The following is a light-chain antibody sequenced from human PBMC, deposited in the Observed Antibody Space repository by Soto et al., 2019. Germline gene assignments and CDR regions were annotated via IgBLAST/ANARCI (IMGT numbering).Light chain of an antibody. Sequence: DIQMPQSPSTLSASVGDRVTLTCRASQSVSGWLAWYQQKPAEAPKLLIYDASALPRGVPSRFSGSGSGTEFTLTISSMQPDDSATYYCQQYDTYSRTFGQGTKVDI. V-gene: IGKV1-5*01. CDR2: DAS. J-gene: IGKJ1*01. CDR1: QSVSGW. CDR3: QQYDTYSRT.